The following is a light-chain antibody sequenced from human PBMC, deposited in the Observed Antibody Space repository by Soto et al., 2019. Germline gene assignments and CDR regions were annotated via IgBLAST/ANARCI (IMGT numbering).Light chain of an antibody. J-gene: IGKJ4*01. CDR3: QQYGTAVPLT. Sequence: EIVLTQSPGTLSLSPGERATLSCRASQTLIATYLAWYQKKPGQPPRLLIYGSSSRATGVPHRFSGSESGTDLTLPISRLEAEDFAIYYCQQYGTAVPLTFGGGTKVEI. CDR2: GSS. V-gene: IGKV3-20*01. CDR1: QTLIATY.